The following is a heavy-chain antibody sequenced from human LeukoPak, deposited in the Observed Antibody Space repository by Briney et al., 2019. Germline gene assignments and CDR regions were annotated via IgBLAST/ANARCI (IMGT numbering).Heavy chain of an antibody. J-gene: IGHJ4*02. V-gene: IGHV4-59*01. CDR1: GGSISSYY. D-gene: IGHD3-10*01. CDR3: ARSLLWFGDTTNFDY. CDR2: IYYSGST. Sequence: SETLSLTCTVSGGSISSYYWSWIRQPPGKGLEWIGYIYYSGSTNYNPSLESRVTISLDTSKNQFSLNLSSVTAADTAVYYCARSLLWFGDTTNFDYWGQGTLVTVSS.